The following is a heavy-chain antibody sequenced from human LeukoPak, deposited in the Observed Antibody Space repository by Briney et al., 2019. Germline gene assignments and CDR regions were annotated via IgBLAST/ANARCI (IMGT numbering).Heavy chain of an antibody. V-gene: IGHV4-34*01. J-gene: IGHJ4*02. CDR1: GGSFTTYY. D-gene: IGHD3-3*01. CDR2: INHSGST. CDR3: ARQAFDSWSGFLDY. Sequence: SETLSLTCAVSGGSFTTYYWSWIRQPPGKGLEWIGEINHSGSTNYNPSLKSRLTLSIDTSKSQFSLTLNSVTAADTAVYYCARQAFDSWSGFLDYWGQGTLVTVSS.